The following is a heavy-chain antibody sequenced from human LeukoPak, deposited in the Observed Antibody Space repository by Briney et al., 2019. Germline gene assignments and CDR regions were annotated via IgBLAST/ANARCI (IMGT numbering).Heavy chain of an antibody. CDR3: ARGDDWFDP. J-gene: IGHJ5*02. CDR2: IYYSGST. CDR1: GDSISRYY. Sequence: SETLSLTCTVSGDSISRYYWNWIRQSPGKGLEWIGYIYYSGSTNYNPSLKSRVTISVDTSKNQFSLKLSSVTAADTAVYYCARGDDWFDPWGQGTLVTVSS. V-gene: IGHV4-59*01.